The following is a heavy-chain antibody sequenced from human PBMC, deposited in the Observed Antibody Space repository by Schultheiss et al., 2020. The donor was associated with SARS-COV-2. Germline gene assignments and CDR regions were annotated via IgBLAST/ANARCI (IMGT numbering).Heavy chain of an antibody. CDR2: ISAYNGNT. V-gene: IGHV1-18*01. J-gene: IGHJ1*01. Sequence: ASVKVSCKASGYTFTSYGISWVRQAPGQGLEWVGWISAYNGNTNYAQNLQGRVTMTTDTSTSTAYMELRSLRSDDTAVYYCAAAAKTSSKGYFQYWGQGTLVTVSS. D-gene: IGHD6-25*01. CDR1: GYTFTSYG. CDR3: AAAAKTSSKGYFQY.